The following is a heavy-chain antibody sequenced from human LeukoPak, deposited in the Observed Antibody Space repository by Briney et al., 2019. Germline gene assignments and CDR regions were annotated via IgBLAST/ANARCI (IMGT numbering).Heavy chain of an antibody. CDR2: INEDGSEK. J-gene: IGHJ4*02. D-gene: IGHD6-6*01. Sequence: VXXAPGXGLEWTANINEDGSEKHYVDSVEGRFTISRDNAKNSLYLQMNSLRVEDTALYYCTRGDSSSKIDYWGQGILVIVSS. CDR3: TRGDSSSKIDY. V-gene: IGHV3-7*01.